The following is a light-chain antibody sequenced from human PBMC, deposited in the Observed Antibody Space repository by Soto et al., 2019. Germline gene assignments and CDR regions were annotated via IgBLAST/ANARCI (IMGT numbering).Light chain of an antibody. CDR1: QSIGNY. CDR3: QQRANWPWT. J-gene: IGKJ1*01. CDR2: DAS. V-gene: IGKV3-11*01. Sequence: EIVLTQSPATLSLSPGERATLSCRASQSIGNYLVWYQQRPGQAPRLLIYDASNRATAIPARFSGSGSGTDFILTISSLEAEDFAVYYCQQRANWPWTFGQGTKVEIK.